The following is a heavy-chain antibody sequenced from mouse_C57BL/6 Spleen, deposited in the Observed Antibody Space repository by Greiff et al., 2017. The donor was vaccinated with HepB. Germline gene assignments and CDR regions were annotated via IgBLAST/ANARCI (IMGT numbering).Heavy chain of an antibody. CDR2: IDPSDSYT. CDR1: GYTFTSYW. V-gene: IGHV1-50*01. Sequence: QVQLQQSGAELVKPGASVKLSCKASGYTFTSYWMQWVKQRPGQGLEWIGEIDPSDSYTNYNQKFKGKATLTVDTSSSTAYMQLSSLTSEDSAVYYCARRDLDFDYWGQGTTLTVSS. J-gene: IGHJ2*01. CDR3: ARRDLDFDY.